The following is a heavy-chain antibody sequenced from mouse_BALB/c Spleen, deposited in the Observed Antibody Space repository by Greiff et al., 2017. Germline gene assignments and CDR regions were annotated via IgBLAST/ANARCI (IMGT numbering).Heavy chain of an antibody. CDR2: ISSGGSYT. CDR1: GFTFSSYA. V-gene: IGHV5-9-4*01. Sequence: EVQRVESGGGLVKPGGSLKLSCAASGFTFSSYAMSWVRQSPEKRLEWVAEISSGGSYTYYPDTVTGRFTISRDNAKNTLYLEMSSLRSEDTAMYYCANTYDYDGGFAYWGQGTLVTVSA. J-gene: IGHJ3*01. D-gene: IGHD2-4*01. CDR3: ANTYDYDGGFAY.